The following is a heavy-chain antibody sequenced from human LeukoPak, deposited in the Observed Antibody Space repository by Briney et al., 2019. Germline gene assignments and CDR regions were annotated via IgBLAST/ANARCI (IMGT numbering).Heavy chain of an antibody. Sequence: PGGSLRLSCAASGFTFSNAWMTWVRQAPGKGLEWVANIKQDGSDKYYVDSVKGRFIISRDNAKNSVYLQMNSLRVEDTAVYYCARVSVMVRSWWFDPWGQGTLVTVSS. CDR1: GFTFSNAW. V-gene: IGHV3-7*01. J-gene: IGHJ5*02. D-gene: IGHD5-18*01. CDR2: IKQDGSDK. CDR3: ARVSVMVRSWWFDP.